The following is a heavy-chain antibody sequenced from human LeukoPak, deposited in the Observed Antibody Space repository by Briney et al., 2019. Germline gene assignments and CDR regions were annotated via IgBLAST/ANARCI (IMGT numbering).Heavy chain of an antibody. V-gene: IGHV5-51*01. Sequence: GESLRISCKGSGYSFTNYWIGWVRQMPGKGLEWMGIIYPSDSDTRYSPSFQGQVTISADKSISTAYLQWSSLKASDTAMYYCARAPPGYYDSSGYYIYDAFDIWGQGTMVTVSS. CDR1: GYSFTNYW. CDR2: IYPSDSDT. CDR3: ARAPPGYYDSSGYYIYDAFDI. D-gene: IGHD3-22*01. J-gene: IGHJ3*02.